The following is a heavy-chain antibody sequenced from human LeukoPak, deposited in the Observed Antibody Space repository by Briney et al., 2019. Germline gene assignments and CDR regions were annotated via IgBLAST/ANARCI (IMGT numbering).Heavy chain of an antibody. D-gene: IGHD3-10*01. J-gene: IGHJ5*02. CDR1: GGTFSSYA. V-gene: IGHV1-69*01. CDR2: IIPIFGTA. Sequence: SVKVSCKASGGTFSSYAISWVRQAPGQGLEWMGGIIPIFGTANYAQKFQGRVTITADESTSTAYMELSSLRSEDTAVYYCARDPYYYGSGNWFDRWGQGTLVTVSS. CDR3: ARDPYYYGSGNWFDR.